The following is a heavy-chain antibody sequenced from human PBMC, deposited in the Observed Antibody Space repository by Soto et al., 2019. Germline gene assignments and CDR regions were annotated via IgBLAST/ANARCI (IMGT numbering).Heavy chain of an antibody. CDR2: IFYTGST. D-gene: IGHD5-18*01. J-gene: IGHJ3*02. V-gene: IGHV4-59*12. Sequence: PSETLSLTCTVSGASIGSSYWSWIRQPPGKGLEWMGYIFYTGSTNYSPSLNSRVSITVDPSKNQFSLKLSSVTAADTAVYYCARGRYSYGSPPLDAFDIWGQGTMVTVSS. CDR1: GASIGSSY. CDR3: ARGRYSYGSPPLDAFDI.